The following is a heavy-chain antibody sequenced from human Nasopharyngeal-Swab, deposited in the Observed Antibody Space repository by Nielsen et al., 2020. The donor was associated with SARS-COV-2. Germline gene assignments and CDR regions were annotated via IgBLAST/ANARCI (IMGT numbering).Heavy chain of an antibody. V-gene: IGHV4-31*03. J-gene: IGHJ4*02. D-gene: IGHD3-22*01. Sequence: SETLSLTCTVSGGSISSGGYYWSWIRQPPGKGLEWIGYIHYSGSTYSNPSLKSRVTISVDTSKNQFSLKLSSVTAADTAVYYCARGVPNAITLIVVVGYYFDYWGQGTLVTVSS. CDR1: GGSISSGGYY. CDR2: IHYSGST. CDR3: ARGVPNAITLIVVVGYYFDY.